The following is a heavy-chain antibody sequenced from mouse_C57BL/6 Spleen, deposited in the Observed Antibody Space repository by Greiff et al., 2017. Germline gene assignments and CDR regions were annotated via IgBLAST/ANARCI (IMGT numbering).Heavy chain of an antibody. V-gene: IGHV2-2*01. CDR3: ARSYGRALDY. CDR1: GFLSTSDG. D-gene: IGHD1-1*01. J-gene: IGHJ4*01. CDR2: RWSGGCT. Sequence: VQLQQSGPGLVRPSQSLSITCTVSGFLSTSDGVHWVRQSSGKGLVWLGARWSGGCTGDNEAFISRLGTSKDKSKSQVFFKRNSRNADYTVIYYCARSYGRALDYWGQGTSVTVSS.